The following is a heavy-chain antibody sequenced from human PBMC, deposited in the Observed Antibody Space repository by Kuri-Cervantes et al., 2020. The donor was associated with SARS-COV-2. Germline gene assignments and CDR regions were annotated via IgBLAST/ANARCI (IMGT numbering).Heavy chain of an antibody. J-gene: IGHJ4*02. CDR2: INPNSGNT. Sequence: ASVKVSCKASGYTFTGYYMHWVRQAPGQGLEWMGWINPNSGNTDYAQRVQDRVILTRDTSTSTTYMELRSLRSDDTAVYYCARGDFTAGFYWGQGTQVTVSS. CDR3: ARGDFTAGFY. D-gene: IGHD2-15*01. CDR1: GYTFTGYY. V-gene: IGHV1-2*02.